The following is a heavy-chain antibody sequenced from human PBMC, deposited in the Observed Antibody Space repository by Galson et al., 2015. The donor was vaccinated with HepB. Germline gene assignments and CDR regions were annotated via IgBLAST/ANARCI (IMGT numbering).Heavy chain of an antibody. CDR2: IIPFFGTA. V-gene: IGHV1-69*13. CDR1: GGTFGSYA. J-gene: IGHJ6*02. Sequence: SVKVSCKASGGTFGSYAISWVRQAPGQGLEWMGGIIPFFGTANYAQKFQGRVTITADESTRKAYMEVSSLRSEDTAVYYCAKLAQRNGMDVWGQGTTVTVSS. CDR3: AKLAQRNGMDV.